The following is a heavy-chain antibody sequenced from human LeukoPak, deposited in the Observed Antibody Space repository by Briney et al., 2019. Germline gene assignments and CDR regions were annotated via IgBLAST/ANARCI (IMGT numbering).Heavy chain of an antibody. D-gene: IGHD2-2*01. Sequence: GGSLRLSCAASGFTFNIYGMSWVRQAPGKGLEWVSAISGSGGSTYYADSVKGRFTISRDNSKNTLYLQMNSLRAEDTAVYYCAKGREYCSSTSCYVLGAFDIWGQGTMVTVSS. CDR2: ISGSGGST. V-gene: IGHV3-23*01. J-gene: IGHJ3*02. CDR3: AKGREYCSSTSCYVLGAFDI. CDR1: GFTFNIYG.